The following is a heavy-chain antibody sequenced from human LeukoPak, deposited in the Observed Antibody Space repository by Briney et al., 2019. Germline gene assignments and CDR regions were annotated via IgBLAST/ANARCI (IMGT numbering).Heavy chain of an antibody. CDR3: ARGSSSGFDY. D-gene: IGHD6-13*01. V-gene: IGHV4-34*01. CDR1: GGSFSGYY. CDR2: INHSGST. J-gene: IGHJ4*02. Sequence: PSETLSLTCAVYGGSFSGYYWSWIRQPPGKGLEWIGEINHSGSTNYNPSLKSRVTMSVDTSKNQFSLKLTSVTAADTAVYYCARGSSSGFDYWGQGTLVTVSS.